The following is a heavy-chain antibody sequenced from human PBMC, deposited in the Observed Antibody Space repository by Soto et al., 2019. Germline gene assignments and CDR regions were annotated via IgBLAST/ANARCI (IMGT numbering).Heavy chain of an antibody. J-gene: IGHJ4*02. V-gene: IGHV3-48*02. Sequence: PGGSLRLSCAASGFTFSSYSMNWVRQAPGKGLEWVSYISSSSSTIYYADSVKGRFTISRDNAKNSLYLQMNSLRDEDTAVYYCAVSYCSGGSCYSELDYWGQGTLVTVSS. D-gene: IGHD2-15*01. CDR1: GFTFSSYS. CDR3: AVSYCSGGSCYSELDY. CDR2: ISSSSSTI.